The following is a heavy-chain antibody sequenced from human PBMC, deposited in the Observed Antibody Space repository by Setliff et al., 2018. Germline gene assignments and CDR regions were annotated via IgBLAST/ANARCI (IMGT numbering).Heavy chain of an antibody. CDR1: GYTFTSYD. D-gene: IGHD3-10*01. CDR3: ARAAQASRAKAYYSGSGSYCFDI. CDR2: MNPNSGNT. Sequence: GASVKVSCKASGYTFTSYDINWVRQATGQGLEWMGWMNPNSGNTGYAQKFQGRVTMTRNTSISTAYMELSSLRSEDTAVYYCARAAQASRAKAYYSGSGSYCFDIWGQGTMVTVSS. J-gene: IGHJ3*02. V-gene: IGHV1-8*01.